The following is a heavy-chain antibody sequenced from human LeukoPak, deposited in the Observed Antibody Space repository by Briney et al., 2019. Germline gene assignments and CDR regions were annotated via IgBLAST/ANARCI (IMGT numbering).Heavy chain of an antibody. J-gene: IGHJ4*02. Sequence: GASVKVSCKASGYTFTGYYMHWVRQAPGQGLEWMGWINPNSGGTNYAQKFQGRVTMTRDTSISTAYMGLSRLRSDDTAVYYCARAAGPWLVPLDYWGQGTLVTVSS. CDR1: GYTFTGYY. D-gene: IGHD6-19*01. V-gene: IGHV1-2*02. CDR3: ARAAGPWLVPLDY. CDR2: INPNSGGT.